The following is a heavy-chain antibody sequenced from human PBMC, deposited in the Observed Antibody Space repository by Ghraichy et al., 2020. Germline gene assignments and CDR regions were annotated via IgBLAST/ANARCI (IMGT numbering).Heavy chain of an antibody. D-gene: IGHD5-18*01. CDR2: IYWDDDK. CDR3: AHVDTAMVSPLPAFDI. V-gene: IGHV2-5*02. Sequence: SGPTLVKPTQTLTLTCTFSGFSLSTSGVGVGWIRQPPGKALEWLALIYWDDDKRYSPSLKSRLTITKDTSKNQVVLTMTNMDPVDTATYYCAHVDTAMVSPLPAFDIWGQGTMVTVSS. CDR1: GFSLSTSGVG. J-gene: IGHJ3*02.